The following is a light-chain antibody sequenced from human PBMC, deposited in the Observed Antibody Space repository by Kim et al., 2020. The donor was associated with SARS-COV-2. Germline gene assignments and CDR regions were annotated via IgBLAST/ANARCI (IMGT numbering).Light chain of an antibody. CDR2: DVS. V-gene: IGLV2-14*03. Sequence: QSLTISSTGTGSDIVVYIYVSWYQHHPGKAPKLMIYDVSERPPGVSTRFSGSKSGNAASLTISGLQAEDEADYYCCSYTTSSTYVFGTGTKVTVL. CDR1: GSDIVVYIY. CDR3: CSYTTSSTYV. J-gene: IGLJ1*01.